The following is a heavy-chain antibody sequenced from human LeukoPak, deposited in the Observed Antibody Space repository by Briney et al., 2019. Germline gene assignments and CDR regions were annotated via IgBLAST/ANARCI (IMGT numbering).Heavy chain of an antibody. CDR3: ARGVRDYDILTGAYYYYGMDV. Sequence: ASVKVSCKASGGTFSSYAISWVRQAPGQGLEWMGGIIPIFGTANYAQKFQGRVTITADESTSTAYMELSSLRSEDTAVYYCARGVRDYDILTGAYYYYGMDVWGQGTTVTVSS. V-gene: IGHV1-69*13. D-gene: IGHD3-9*01. CDR2: IIPIFGTA. CDR1: GGTFSSYA. J-gene: IGHJ6*02.